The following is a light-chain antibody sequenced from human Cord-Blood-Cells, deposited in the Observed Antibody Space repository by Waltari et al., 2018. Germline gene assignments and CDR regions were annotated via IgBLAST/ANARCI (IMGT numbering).Light chain of an antibody. J-gene: IGLJ3*02. CDR2: DVS. V-gene: IGLV2-11*01. CDR3: CSYAGSYTRV. CDR1: SSDVGGYNY. Sequence: QSALTQPRSVSGSPGQSVTISCTGTSSDVGGYNYVSWYQQHPGKAPKLMIYDVSKRPSGVPDRVSGSKSGSTASLTISGLQAEDEADYYCCSYAGSYTRVFGGGTKLTVL.